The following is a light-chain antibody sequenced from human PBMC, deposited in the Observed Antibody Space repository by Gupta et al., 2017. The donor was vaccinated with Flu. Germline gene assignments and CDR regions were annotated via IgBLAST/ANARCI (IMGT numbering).Light chain of an antibody. V-gene: IGLV2-14*01. J-gene: IGLJ1*01. Sequence: QSALTQPASVSGSPGQSIAISCTGTTSDVRANHYVSWYQQHPGKAPKVMIYGVNNRPSGVSDRFSGSKSGNTASLTISGLQAEDEADYYCSSYRSSSTSFFFGTGTKVTVL. CDR2: GVN. CDR1: TSDVRANHY. CDR3: SSYRSSSTSFF.